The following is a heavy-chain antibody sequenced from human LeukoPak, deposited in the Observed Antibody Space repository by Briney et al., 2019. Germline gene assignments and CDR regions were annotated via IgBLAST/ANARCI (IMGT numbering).Heavy chain of an antibody. CDR1: GYSFTSYW. CDR3: ARHDATITYVDY. V-gene: IGHV5-51*01. Sequence: GESLKISCKGSGYSFTSYWIGWGRPKPGKGLEWMGIIYPGDSDTRYSPSFQGQVTISADKSISTAYLQWSSLKASDTAMYYCARHDATITYVDYWGQGTLVTVSS. CDR2: IYPGDSDT. J-gene: IGHJ4*02. D-gene: IGHD5-12*01.